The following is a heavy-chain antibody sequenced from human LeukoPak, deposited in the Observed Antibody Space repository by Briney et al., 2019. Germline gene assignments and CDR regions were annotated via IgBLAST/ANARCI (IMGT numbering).Heavy chain of an antibody. Sequence: GGSLRLSCAASGFTFSNYAMNWVRQAPGKGLDWVSSITAGGSFKYYADSVEGRFTISRDNSKNTLYLQMNSLRAEDTAVYYCARRAGAYSHPYDYWGQGTLVTVSS. CDR1: GFTFSNYA. CDR3: ARRAGAYSHPYDY. CDR2: ITAGGSFK. D-gene: IGHD2-15*01. V-gene: IGHV3-21*04. J-gene: IGHJ4*02.